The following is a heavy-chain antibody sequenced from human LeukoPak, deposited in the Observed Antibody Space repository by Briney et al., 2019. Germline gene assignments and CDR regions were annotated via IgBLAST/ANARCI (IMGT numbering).Heavy chain of an antibody. CDR3: VLDYGDHLFDY. J-gene: IGHJ4*02. CDR2: ISTYNGNT. CDR1: GYTFTTYG. Sequence: AAVKVSCKASGYTFTTYGISWVRQAPGQGLEWVGWISTYNGNTKYAQKLQGRVTMTTDTSTSTAYMELRSLRSDDTAVYHCVLDYGDHLFDYWGQGTLVTVSS. D-gene: IGHD4/OR15-4a*01. V-gene: IGHV1-18*01.